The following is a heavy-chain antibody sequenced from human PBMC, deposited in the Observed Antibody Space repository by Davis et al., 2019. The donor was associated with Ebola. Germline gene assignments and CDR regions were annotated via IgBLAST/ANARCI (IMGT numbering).Heavy chain of an antibody. Sequence: SETLSLTCAVSGGSITSSYWWRWVRQPPGKGLEWIGAIYHSGSTNYNPSLKSRVTISVDKSKNQFSLKLSSVTAADTAVYYCARDMGWLVMSWFDPWGQGTLVTVSS. CDR1: GGSITSSYW. D-gene: IGHD6-19*01. V-gene: IGHV4-4*02. CDR3: ARDMGWLVMSWFDP. J-gene: IGHJ5*02. CDR2: IYHSGST.